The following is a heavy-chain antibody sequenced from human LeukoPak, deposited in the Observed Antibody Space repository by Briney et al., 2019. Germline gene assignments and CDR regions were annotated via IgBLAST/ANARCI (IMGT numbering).Heavy chain of an antibody. V-gene: IGHV3-48*03. Sequence: GGSLRLSCAASGFTFSSYEMNWVRQAPGKGLEWVSYISSSGSTIYYADSVKGRFTISRDNAKNSLYLQMNSLRAEGTAVYYCARVGIAAAESDYWGQGTLVTVFS. CDR1: GFTFSSYE. CDR2: ISSSGSTI. CDR3: ARVGIAAAESDY. J-gene: IGHJ4*02. D-gene: IGHD6-13*01.